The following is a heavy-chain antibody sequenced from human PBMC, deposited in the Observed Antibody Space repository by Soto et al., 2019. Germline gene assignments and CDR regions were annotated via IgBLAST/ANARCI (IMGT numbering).Heavy chain of an antibody. CDR1: GGSISSGNSYS. Sequence: QLQLQESGSGLVKPSQTLSLTCAVSGGSISSGNSYSWSWIRQPPGKGLEWIGSISHTGSTSYNPSLKGRVTMSVDKSKNPFSLELSSVTAADMAVYYCARAVAPYLGTWFDPWGQGTLVIVSS. J-gene: IGHJ5*02. V-gene: IGHV4-30-2*01. D-gene: IGHD3-16*01. CDR2: ISHTGST. CDR3: ARAVAPYLGTWFDP.